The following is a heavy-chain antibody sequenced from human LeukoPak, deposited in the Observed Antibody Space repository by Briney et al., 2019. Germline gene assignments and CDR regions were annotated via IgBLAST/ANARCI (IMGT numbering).Heavy chain of an antibody. D-gene: IGHD3-10*01. CDR3: ARHGKTWFGEYPRPYKWFDL. CDR2: VYSSGTT. V-gene: IGHV4-59*08. Sequence: PSETLSLICTVSGDSVGRDFWSWIRQPPGKGLEWVGYVYSSGTTNYSPSLKSRVTISLDTSNNEVSLALSSVTAADTAVYYCARHGKTWFGEYPRPYKWFDLWGQGTLVSVSS. J-gene: IGHJ5*02. CDR1: GDSVGRDF.